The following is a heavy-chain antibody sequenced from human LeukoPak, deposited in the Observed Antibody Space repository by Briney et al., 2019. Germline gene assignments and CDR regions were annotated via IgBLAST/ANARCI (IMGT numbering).Heavy chain of an antibody. V-gene: IGHV3-48*03. J-gene: IGHJ4*02. D-gene: IGHD2-15*01. CDR1: GFTFSSYE. CDR3: TRPPTFGRGGYPFDY. CDR2: ISSSGSTI. Sequence: PGGSLRLSCVASGFTFSSYEMNWVRQAPGKGLEWLSYISSSGSTIFYADSVRGRFTISRDNARNSLYLQMNSLRAEDTALYYCTRPPTFGRGGYPFDYWGQGTLVTVSS.